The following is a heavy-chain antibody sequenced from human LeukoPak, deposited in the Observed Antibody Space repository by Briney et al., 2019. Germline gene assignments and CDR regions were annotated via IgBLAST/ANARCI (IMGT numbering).Heavy chain of an antibody. CDR1: GYTFTSYD. CDR2: MNLNSGNT. CDR3: ARGQVVAATNWFDP. V-gene: IGHV1-8*01. Sequence: GASVKVSCKASGYTFTSYDINWVRQATGQGLEWMGWMNLNSGNTGYAQKFQGRVTMTRNTSISTAYMELSSLRSEDTAVYYCARGQVVAATNWFDPWGQGTLVTVSS. J-gene: IGHJ5*02. D-gene: IGHD2-15*01.